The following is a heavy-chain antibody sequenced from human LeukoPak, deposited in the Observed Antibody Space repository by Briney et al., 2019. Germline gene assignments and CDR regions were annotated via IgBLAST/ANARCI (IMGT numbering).Heavy chain of an antibody. Sequence: ASVTVSFTSSGYTFTSYYMHWVRQAPGQGLEWMGIINPSGGSTSYSQKFQGRVTMTRDTSTSTVYMELSSLRSEDTAVYYCARVGDSSPDAFDIWGQGTMVTVSS. CDR2: INPSGGST. V-gene: IGHV1-46*01. D-gene: IGHD3-22*01. J-gene: IGHJ3*02. CDR1: GYTFTSYY. CDR3: ARVGDSSPDAFDI.